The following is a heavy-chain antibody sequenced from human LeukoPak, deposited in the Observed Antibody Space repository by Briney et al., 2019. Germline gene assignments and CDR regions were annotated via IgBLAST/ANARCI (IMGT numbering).Heavy chain of an antibody. CDR2: IKAYSGNT. J-gene: IGHJ4*02. V-gene: IGHV1-18*01. D-gene: IGHD2-15*01. CDR1: GYTFTTYG. Sequence: ASVKVSCKASGYTFTTYGISWVRQAPGQGLEWMGCIKAYSGNTNYAQNLKGRVTITTDTSTKTLYMEMRSLRSEDTAVYYCASGYCSGGSCYGLLDYWGQGTLVIVSS. CDR3: ASGYCSGGSCYGLLDY.